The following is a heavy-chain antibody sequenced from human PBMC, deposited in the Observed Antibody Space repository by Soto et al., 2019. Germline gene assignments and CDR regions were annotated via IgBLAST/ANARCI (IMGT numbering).Heavy chain of an antibody. CDR3: AKDGWSTGTTTCFDY. CDR2: ISGSGGST. J-gene: IGHJ4*02. V-gene: IGHV3-23*01. D-gene: IGHD1-1*01. Sequence: GGSLRLSCAASGFTFSSYAMSWVRQAPGKGLEWVSAISGSGGSTYYADSVKGRFTISRDNSKNTLYLQMNSLRAEDTAVYYCAKDGWSTGTTTCFDYWGQGTLVTVSS. CDR1: GFTFSSYA.